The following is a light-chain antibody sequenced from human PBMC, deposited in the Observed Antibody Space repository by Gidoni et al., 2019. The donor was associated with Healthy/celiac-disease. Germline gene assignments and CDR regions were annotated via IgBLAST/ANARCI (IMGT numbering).Light chain of an antibody. V-gene: IGKV3-20*01. CDR3: QQYGSSPPLT. CDR1: QSVSSSY. J-gene: IGKJ4*01. CDR2: GAS. Sequence: ESVLTQSPGTLSLSPGERATLSCRASQSVSSSYLAWYQPKPGQAPRLLIYGASSRATGIPDRFSGSGSGTDFTLTISRLEPEDFAVYYCQQYGSSPPLTFGGGTKVEIK.